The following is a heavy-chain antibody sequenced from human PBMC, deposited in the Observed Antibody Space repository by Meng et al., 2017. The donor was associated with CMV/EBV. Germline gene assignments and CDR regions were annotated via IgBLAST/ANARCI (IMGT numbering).Heavy chain of an antibody. CDR1: GCNFSSYW. D-gene: IGHD2-2*01. CDR2: INSDGSST. Sequence: AASGCNFSSYWMNWVRQAPGKGLVWVSRINSDGSSTSYADSVKGRFTISRDNAKNTLYLQMNSLRAEDTAVYYCARDDIVVPPGFDYWGQGTLVTVSS. CDR3: ARDDIVVPPGFDY. J-gene: IGHJ4*02. V-gene: IGHV3-74*01.